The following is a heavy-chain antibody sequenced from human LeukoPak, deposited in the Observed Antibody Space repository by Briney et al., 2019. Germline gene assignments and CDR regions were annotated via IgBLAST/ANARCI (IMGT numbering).Heavy chain of an antibody. CDR1: GYTFTGYY. J-gene: IGHJ4*02. D-gene: IGHD6-13*01. V-gene: IGHV1-2*06. Sequence: ASVKVSCKASGYTFTGYYMHWVRQAPGQGLEWMGRINPNSGGTNYAQKFQGRVTMTRDTSISTAYMELSRLRSDDTAVYYCARLISSSWYGVFDYWGQGTPVTVSS. CDR3: ARLISSSWYGVFDY. CDR2: INPNSGGT.